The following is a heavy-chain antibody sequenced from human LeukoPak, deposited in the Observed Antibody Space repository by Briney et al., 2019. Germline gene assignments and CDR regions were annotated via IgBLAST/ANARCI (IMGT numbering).Heavy chain of an antibody. Sequence: GGSLRLSCAASGFTFSSYGMHWVRQAPGKGLEWVAFIRYGGSNKYYADSVKGRFTISRDNSKNTLYLQMNSLRAEDTAVYYCAKDYGYYDSSGYLPWGQGTLVTVSS. J-gene: IGHJ5*02. V-gene: IGHV3-30*02. CDR1: GFTFSSYG. D-gene: IGHD3-22*01. CDR3: AKDYGYYDSSGYLP. CDR2: IRYGGSNK.